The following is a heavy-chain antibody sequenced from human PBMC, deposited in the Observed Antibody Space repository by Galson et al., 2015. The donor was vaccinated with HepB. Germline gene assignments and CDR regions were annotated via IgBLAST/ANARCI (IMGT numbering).Heavy chain of an antibody. CDR1: GGSINTFPYY. J-gene: IGHJ4*01. V-gene: IGHV4-31*03. D-gene: IGHD1-1*01. Sequence: LSLTCSVSGGSINTFPYYWSWIRQRPGEGLEWIGYIHSSGSPYYNPSLKSRVSLSIDTSKNQFSLELSSVTAADTAMYYCARRGTYYFDYWGQGTPVTVSS. CDR2: IHSSGSP. CDR3: ARRGTYYFDY.